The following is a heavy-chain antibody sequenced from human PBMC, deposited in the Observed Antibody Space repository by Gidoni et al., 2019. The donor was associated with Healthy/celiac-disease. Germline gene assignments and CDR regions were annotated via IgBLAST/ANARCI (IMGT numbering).Heavy chain of an antibody. CDR1: GFTFSSYG. CDR2: IWYDGSNK. CDR3: ARDSSSSWYDYYGMDV. Sequence: QVQLVESGGGVVQPGRSLRLSCAASGFTFSSYGMHWVRQAPGKGLEWVAVIWYDGSNKYYADSVKGRFTISRDNSKNTLYLQMNSLRAEDTAVYYCARDSSSSWYDYYGMDVWGQGTTVTVSS. D-gene: IGHD6-13*01. V-gene: IGHV3-33*01. J-gene: IGHJ6*02.